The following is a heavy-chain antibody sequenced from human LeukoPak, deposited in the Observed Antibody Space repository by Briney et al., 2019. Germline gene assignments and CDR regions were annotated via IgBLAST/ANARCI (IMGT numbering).Heavy chain of an antibody. J-gene: IGHJ4*02. D-gene: IGHD3-22*01. CDR1: GYTFTGYF. CDR3: ARDERYDSSGYPFDY. V-gene: IGHV1-2*02. CDR2: INPNNGGT. Sequence: ASVKVSCKASGYTFTGYFIHWVRQAPGQGLEWMGWINPNNGGTKYAQKFQDRVTMTRDTSISTAYMELSRLRSDDTAVYYCARDERYDSSGYPFDYWGQGTLVTVSS.